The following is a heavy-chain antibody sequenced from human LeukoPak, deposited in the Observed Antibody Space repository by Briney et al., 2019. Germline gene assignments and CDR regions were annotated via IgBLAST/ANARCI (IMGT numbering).Heavy chain of an antibody. J-gene: IGHJ6*03. CDR1: GFIFTTSA. CDR2: ISSAGGS. CDR3: AKERRSSMDV. Sequence: GGSLRLSCEASGFIFTTSAISWVRQAPGKGLEWVSFISSAGGSNYSDSVRGRFTISRDNSNNTVSLYMHSLRAEDTAIYYCAKERRSSMDVWGKGTTVSVSS. V-gene: IGHV3-23*01. D-gene: IGHD6-6*01.